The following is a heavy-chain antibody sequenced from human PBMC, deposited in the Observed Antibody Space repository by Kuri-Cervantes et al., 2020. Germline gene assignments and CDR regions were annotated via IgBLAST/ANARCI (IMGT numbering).Heavy chain of an antibody. D-gene: IGHD2-2*01. V-gene: IGHV4-4*02. CDR1: GGSFSSSNW. CDR3: ARAATTSWEVNS. J-gene: IGHJ4*02. CDR2: IYHSGST. Sequence: SETLSLTCAVSGGSFSSSNWWTWVRQPPGKGLEWIGEIYHSGSTNYNPSLKSRVTISVDTSKNQFSLKLSSVTAADTAVYYCARAATTSWEVNSWGQGTLVTVSS.